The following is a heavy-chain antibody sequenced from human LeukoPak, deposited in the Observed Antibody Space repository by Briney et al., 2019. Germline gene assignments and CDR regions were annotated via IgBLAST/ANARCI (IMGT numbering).Heavy chain of an antibody. CDR3: ARGSRYCGGDCYSPWRGQGS. J-gene: IGHJ5*02. CDR1: GGSISSSNL. D-gene: IGHD2-21*02. V-gene: IGHV4-4*02. CDR2: NYYCGST. Sequence: SGALSLTCAVSGGSISSSNLWSWVRQPPGKGLGWIGENYYCGSTNYNPSLKSRVTISVDKSKNQFSLKLSSVTAADTAVYYCARGSRYCGGDCYSPWRGQGSWGQGTLVTVSS.